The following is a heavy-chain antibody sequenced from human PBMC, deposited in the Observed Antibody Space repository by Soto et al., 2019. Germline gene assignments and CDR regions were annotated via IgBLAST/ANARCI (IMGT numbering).Heavy chain of an antibody. CDR2: ISYDGSNK. D-gene: IGHD2-2*01. Sequence: GGSLRLSCAASGFTFSSYGMHWVRQAPGKGLEWVAVISYDGSNKYYADSVKGRFTISRDNSKNTLYLQMNSLRAEDTAVYYCARALGYCISTSCLTSFDYWGQGTLVTVSS. J-gene: IGHJ4*02. V-gene: IGHV3-30*03. CDR1: GFTFSSYG. CDR3: ARALGYCISTSCLTSFDY.